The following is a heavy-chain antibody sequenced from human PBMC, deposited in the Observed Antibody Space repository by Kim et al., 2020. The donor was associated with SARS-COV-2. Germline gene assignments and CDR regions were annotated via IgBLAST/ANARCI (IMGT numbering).Heavy chain of an antibody. CDR1: GFTVSINY. CDR3: ARGDWSMTGVDS. J-gene: IGHJ4*02. CDR2: IYSGGST. V-gene: IGHV3-53*01. Sequence: GGSLRLSCAASGFTVSINYMSWVRQAPGKGLEWVSVIYSGGSTFYADSVRGRFTISRDNSKNTLYLQMHTLRAEDTAVYYCARGDWSMTGVDSWGQGTLVTVSS. D-gene: IGHD3-9*01.